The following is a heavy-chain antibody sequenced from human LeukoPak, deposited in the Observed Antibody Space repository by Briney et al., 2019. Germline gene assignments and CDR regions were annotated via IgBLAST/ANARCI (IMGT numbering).Heavy chain of an antibody. J-gene: IGHJ4*02. CDR2: IYYSGDS. D-gene: IGHD6-6*01. Sequence: PSETLSLTCSVSGGSISGSYWSWIRQPPGKGLEWIGYIYYSGDSSYNPSLKSRATISLDTSKNQFSLKVSSVTAADTAIYYCARHTYARPFDSWGQGTLVTVSS. V-gene: IGHV4-59*08. CDR3: ARHTYARPFDS. CDR1: GGSISGSY.